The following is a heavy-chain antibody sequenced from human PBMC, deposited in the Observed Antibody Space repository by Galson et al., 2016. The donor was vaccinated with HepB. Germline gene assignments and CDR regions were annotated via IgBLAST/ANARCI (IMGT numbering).Heavy chain of an antibody. CDR1: GFTFSGYW. CDR3: TKSDYGDY. J-gene: IGHJ4*02. V-gene: IGHV3-74*01. CDR2: IRGDGSIT. Sequence: SLRLSCAASGFTFSGYWMHWVRQAPGKGLVWVSRIRGDGSITSYADSVEGRFTISRDNAKNTLYLQMNSLRAEDTAVYYCTKSDYGDYRGQGTLVTVSS.